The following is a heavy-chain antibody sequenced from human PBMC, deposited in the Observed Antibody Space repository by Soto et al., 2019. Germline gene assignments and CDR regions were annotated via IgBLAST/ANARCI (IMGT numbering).Heavy chain of an antibody. CDR2: INPNNGGT. CDR1: GYNFPDNH. V-gene: IGHV1-2*02. Sequence: GASVKVSCKASGYNFPDNHMHWLRQAPGQGLEWIGWINPNNGGTSYAQNFEGRVTMTRDTSISTVYMEVRRLTSDDTAIYFCARDWVSVTGTRYFDHWGQGSLVTVSS. J-gene: IGHJ4*03. D-gene: IGHD6-19*01. CDR3: ARDWVSVTGTRYFDH.